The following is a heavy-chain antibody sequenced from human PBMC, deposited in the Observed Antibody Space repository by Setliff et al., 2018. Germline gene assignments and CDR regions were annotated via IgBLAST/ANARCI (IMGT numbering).Heavy chain of an antibody. V-gene: IGHV4-59*01. CDR3: ARGGTFRYFDF. D-gene: IGHD5-12*01. Sequence: SETLSLTCTVSGDSISDASIMAWIRQPPGKGLEFIGYSGTANYSPSLRSRLTISVDTSKNQFSLKLRSVTAADTAVYYCARGGTFRYFDFWGQGAPVTVSS. CDR1: GDSISDAS. CDR2: SGTA. J-gene: IGHJ4*02.